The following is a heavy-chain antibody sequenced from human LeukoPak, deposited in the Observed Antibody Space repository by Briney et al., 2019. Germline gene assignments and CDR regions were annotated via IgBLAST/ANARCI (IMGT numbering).Heavy chain of an antibody. CDR2: IYYSGST. Sequence: SETLSLTCTVSGGSISSGDYYWSWIRQPPGKGLEWIGYIYYSGSTYYNPSLKSRVTISVDTSKNQFSLKLSSVTAADTAVYYCARDGPISDRFDPWGQGTLVTVSS. J-gene: IGHJ5*02. CDR1: GGSISSGDYY. CDR3: ARDGPISDRFDP. V-gene: IGHV4-30-4*01. D-gene: IGHD3-9*01.